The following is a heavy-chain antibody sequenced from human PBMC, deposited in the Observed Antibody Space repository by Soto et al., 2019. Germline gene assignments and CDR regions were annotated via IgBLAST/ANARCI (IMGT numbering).Heavy chain of an antibody. V-gene: IGHV4-30-4*01. CDR3: ARSPPGGYSYGFVY. Sequence: PSETLSLTCTVSGGSISSGDYYWSWIRQPPGKGLEWIGYIYYSGSTYYNPSLKSRVTISVDTSKNQFSLKLSSVTAADTAVYYCARSPPGGYSYGFVYWGQGTLVTVSS. J-gene: IGHJ4*02. CDR1: GGSISSGDYY. CDR2: IYYSGST. D-gene: IGHD5-18*01.